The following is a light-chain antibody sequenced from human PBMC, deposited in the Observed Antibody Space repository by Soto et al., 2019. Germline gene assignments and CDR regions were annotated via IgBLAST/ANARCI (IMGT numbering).Light chain of an antibody. J-gene: IGKJ1*01. CDR2: LGS. CDR3: MQALQTPPE. CDR1: QSLLHSKGYNY. V-gene: IGKV2-28*01. Sequence: EIVMTQSPLSLPVTPGEPASISCRSSQSLLHSKGYNYLDWYLQKPGQSPQLLIYLGSNRASGVPDRFSGSGPGTDLTLRISRVEAEDVGVYYCMQALQTPPEFGRGTKVEIK.